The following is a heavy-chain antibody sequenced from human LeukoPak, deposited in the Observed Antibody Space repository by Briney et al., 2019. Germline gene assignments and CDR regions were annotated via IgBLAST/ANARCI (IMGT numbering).Heavy chain of an antibody. CDR1: GGSISSGGYY. CDR3: ARGVAGDRDFDY. Sequence: SETLSPTCTVSGGSISSGGYYWSWIRQHPGKGLEWIGYIYYSGSTYYNPSLKSRVTISVDTSKNQFSLKLSSVTAADAAVYYCARGVAGDRDFDYWGQGTLVTVSS. V-gene: IGHV4-31*03. D-gene: IGHD6-19*01. J-gene: IGHJ4*02. CDR2: IYYSGST.